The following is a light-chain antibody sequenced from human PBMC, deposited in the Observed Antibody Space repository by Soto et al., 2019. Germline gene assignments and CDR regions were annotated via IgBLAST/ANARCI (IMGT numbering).Light chain of an antibody. J-gene: IGKJ1*01. CDR2: AAS. V-gene: IGKV1-6*01. CDR1: QSISSY. CDR3: LQNFNFPWT. Sequence: IQMTQSPSSLSASVEDRVTITCRASQSISSYLNWYQQKPGKAPKLLIYAASSLQSGVPSRFSGSGSGTDFTLTISSLQPEDFATYYCLQNFNFPWTFGLGTKVDI.